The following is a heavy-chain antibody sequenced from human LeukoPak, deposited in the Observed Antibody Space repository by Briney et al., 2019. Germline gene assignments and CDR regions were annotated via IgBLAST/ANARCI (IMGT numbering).Heavy chain of an antibody. J-gene: IGHJ3*02. CDR2: INPNSGGT. D-gene: IGHD1-7*01. Sequence: ASVKVSCKASGYTFTGYYMHWVRQAPGQGLEWMGWINPNSGGTNYAQKFQGRVTMTRDTSISTAYMELSRLRSDDTAVYYCARDRGLELLPDALDIWGQGTMVTVSS. V-gene: IGHV1-2*02. CDR1: GYTFTGYY. CDR3: ARDRGLELLPDALDI.